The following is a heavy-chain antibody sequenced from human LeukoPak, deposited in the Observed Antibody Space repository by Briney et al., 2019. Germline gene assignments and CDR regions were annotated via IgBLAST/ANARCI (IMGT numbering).Heavy chain of an antibody. V-gene: IGHV4-59*01. CDR2: IYYSGST. CDR3: ARVGVVGATTNWFDP. D-gene: IGHD1-26*01. CDR1: GGSISSYY. Sequence: PSETLSLTCTVSGGSISSYYWSWIRQPPGKGLEWIGYIYYSGSTNYNPSLKSRVTISVDTSKNQFSLKLSSVTAADTAVYYCARVGVVGATTNWFDPWGQGTLVTVSS. J-gene: IGHJ5*02.